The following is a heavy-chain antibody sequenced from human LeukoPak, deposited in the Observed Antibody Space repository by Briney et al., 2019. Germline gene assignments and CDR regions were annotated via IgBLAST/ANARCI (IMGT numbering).Heavy chain of an antibody. Sequence: GASVKVSCKASGYTFTSYDINWVRQATGQGLEWMGWMNPNSGNTGYAQKFQGRVTMTRNTSISTAYMELSSLRSEDMAVYYCARGSPRGTMVRGVIEYWGQGTLVTVSS. V-gene: IGHV1-8*01. CDR1: GYTFTSYD. CDR3: ARGSPRGTMVRGVIEY. CDR2: MNPNSGNT. J-gene: IGHJ4*02. D-gene: IGHD3-10*01.